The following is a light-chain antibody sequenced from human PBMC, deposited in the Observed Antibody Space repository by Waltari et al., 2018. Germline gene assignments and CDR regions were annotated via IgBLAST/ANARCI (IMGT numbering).Light chain of an antibody. CDR1: SSDVGGYNS. V-gene: IGLV2-14*01. CDR3: SSYTSSSRV. Sequence: QSALTQPASVSGSPGQSITISCTGTSSDVGGYNSVSWYQPHPGKAPKLMIYEVSNRPSGVSNRFSGSKSGNTASLTISGLQAEDEADYYCSSYTSSSRVFGGGTKLTVL. J-gene: IGLJ3*02. CDR2: EVS.